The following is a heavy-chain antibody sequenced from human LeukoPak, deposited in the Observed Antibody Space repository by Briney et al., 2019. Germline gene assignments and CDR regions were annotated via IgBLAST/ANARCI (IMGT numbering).Heavy chain of an antibody. V-gene: IGHV6-1*01. CDR2: TYYRSRWGN. D-gene: IGHD5-18*01. J-gene: IGHJ4*02. CDR3: ASSGYSYGYLDY. Sequence: SQTLSLTCAISGDSVSNNIATWNWVRQSPSRGLEWLGRTYYRSRWGNDYAISVKSRITISPDTSRNQFSLQLNSVTPEDTAVYYCASSGYSYGYLDYWGQGTLVTVSS. CDR1: GDSVSNNIAT.